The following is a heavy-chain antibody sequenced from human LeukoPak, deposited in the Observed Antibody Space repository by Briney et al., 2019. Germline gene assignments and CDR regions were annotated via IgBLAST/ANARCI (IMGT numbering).Heavy chain of an antibody. V-gene: IGHV4-4*09. CDR3: ARQTPGTIGASSSVLDNWFDP. D-gene: IGHD6-6*01. J-gene: IGHJ5*02. CDR1: GGSISSYY. CDR2: IYTSGST. Sequence: PSETLSLTCTVSGGSISSYYWSWIRQPPGKGLEWIGYIYTSGSTNYNPSLKSRVTISVDTSKNQFSLKLSSVTAADTAVYYCARQTPGTIGASSSVLDNWFDPWGQGTLVTVSS.